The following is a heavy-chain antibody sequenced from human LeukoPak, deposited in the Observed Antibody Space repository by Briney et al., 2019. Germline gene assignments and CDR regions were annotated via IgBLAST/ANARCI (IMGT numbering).Heavy chain of an antibody. CDR1: GFTFSTYA. V-gene: IGHV3-21*01. Sequence: GGSLRLSCAASGFTFSTYAMSWVRQAPGKGLEWVSSISSSSSYIYYADSVKGRFTISRDNAKNSLYLQMNSLRAEDTAVYYCARVSRDIVVVVPATGYFDYWGQGTLVTVSS. J-gene: IGHJ4*02. D-gene: IGHD2-15*01. CDR2: ISSSSSYI. CDR3: ARVSRDIVVVVPATGYFDY.